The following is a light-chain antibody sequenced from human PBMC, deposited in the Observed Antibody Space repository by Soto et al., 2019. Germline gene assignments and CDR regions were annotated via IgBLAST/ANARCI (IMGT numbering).Light chain of an antibody. CDR2: GAS. Sequence: DIVLTQSPGTLSLSPGERATLSCRASQNVDTKYLALYQFKPGPAPRIIIFGASGRATGIPDRVSGSGSGTDFTLTISRLEPEDFAVYYCQQYGSLSWTFGQGTRVEIK. J-gene: IGKJ1*01. CDR1: QNVDTKY. V-gene: IGKV3-20*01. CDR3: QQYGSLSWT.